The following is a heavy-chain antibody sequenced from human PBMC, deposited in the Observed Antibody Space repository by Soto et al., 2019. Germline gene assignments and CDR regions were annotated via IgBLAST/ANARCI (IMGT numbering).Heavy chain of an antibody. CDR3: ARGATIDY. CDR2: INGGGDSA. J-gene: IGHJ4*02. V-gene: IGHV3-23*01. CDR1: GFTFSSYA. Sequence: PVGSLRLSCAASGFTFSSYAMTWVRQAPGKGLEWVALINGGGDSAYYADSVKGRFTISRDNFKNTLFLQMNSLRGEDTAVYYCARGATIDYWGQGTLVTVSS.